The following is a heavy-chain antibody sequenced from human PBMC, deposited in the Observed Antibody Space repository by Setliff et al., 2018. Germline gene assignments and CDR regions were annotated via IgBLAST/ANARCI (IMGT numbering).Heavy chain of an antibody. J-gene: IGHJ5*02. CDR3: ARASTYYNFWSGYYGDSTNWFDP. V-gene: IGHV5-51*01. CDR2: IYPGDSHT. CDR1: GYSFPSYW. Sequence: PGESLKISCKASGYSFPSYWIGWVRQVPGKGLEWMGIIYPGDSHTRYSPSFQGQVTISADKSILTAFLQWTYLKASDSAMYYCARASTYYNFWSGYYGDSTNWFDPWGQGTLVTVSS. D-gene: IGHD3-3*01.